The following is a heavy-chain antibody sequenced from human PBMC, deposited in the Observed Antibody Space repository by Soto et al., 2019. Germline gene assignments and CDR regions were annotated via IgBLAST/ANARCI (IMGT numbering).Heavy chain of an antibody. Sequence: SQTLSLTCAVEGGSFSGYYWSWIRQPPGKGLEWIGEINHTGSTNYNPSLKSRVTISVDTSKNQFSLKLTSVTAADTAVYYCARDKITGLFDYWGQGTLVTVSS. CDR2: INHTGST. CDR1: GGSFSGYY. CDR3: ARDKITGLFDY. J-gene: IGHJ4*02. D-gene: IGHD2-8*02. V-gene: IGHV4-34*01.